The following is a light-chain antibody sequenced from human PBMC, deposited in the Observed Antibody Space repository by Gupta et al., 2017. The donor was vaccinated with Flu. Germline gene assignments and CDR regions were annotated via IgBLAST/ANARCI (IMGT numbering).Light chain of an antibody. CDR1: QHFRNY. J-gene: IGKJ2*01. Sequence: EILLTHPPATLSLLSGERATLSCRASQHFRNYLAWYQQKPGQAPRLLIYDASNSATGIPARFSGSRSGTDSTLIISSLEPEDVAVYSCQQRTNWRYMFTFGQGTKLEIK. CDR3: QQRTNWRYMFT. V-gene: IGKV3-11*01. CDR2: DAS.